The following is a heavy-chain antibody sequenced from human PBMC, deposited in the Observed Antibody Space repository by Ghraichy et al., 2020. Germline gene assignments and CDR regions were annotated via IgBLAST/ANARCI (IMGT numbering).Heavy chain of an antibody. CDR3: ARGTGYHSLPMNMDV. CDR2: ISGSGAST. J-gene: IGHJ6*02. V-gene: IGHV3-23*01. CDR1: GFTFSSLA. Sequence: GESLRLSCAASGFTFSSLAMSWVRHAPGKGLEWVSTISGSGASTYYADSVKGRFTISRDNSKNTLYLQMNSLRAEDTALYYCARGTGYHSLPMNMDVWGQGTTVTVSS. D-gene: IGHD6-13*01.